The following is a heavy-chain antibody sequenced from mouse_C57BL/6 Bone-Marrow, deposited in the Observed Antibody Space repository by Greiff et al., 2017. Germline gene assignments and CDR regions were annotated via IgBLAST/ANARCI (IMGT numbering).Heavy chain of an antibody. J-gene: IGHJ1*03. V-gene: IGHV1-15*01. CDR3: TRRGWYFDV. CDR2: IDPETGGT. CDR1: GYTFTDYE. Sequence: VQLQQSGAELVRPGASVTLSCKASGYTFTDYEMHWVKQTPVHGLEWIGAIDPETGGTAYNQKFKGKAILTADKSSSTAYMELRSRPSEDSAVYYCTRRGWYFDVWGTGTTVTVSS.